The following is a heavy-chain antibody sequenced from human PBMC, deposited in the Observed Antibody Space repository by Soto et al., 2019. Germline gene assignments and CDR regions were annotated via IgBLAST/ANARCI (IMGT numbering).Heavy chain of an antibody. CDR2: INPNSGGT. CDR1: GYTFTGYY. J-gene: IGHJ5*02. Sequence: QVQLVQSGAEVKKPGASVKVSCKASGYTFTGYYMHWVRQAPGQGLEWMGWINPNSGGTNYAQKFQGRVTMTRDTSISTAYMELSRLRSDDTAVYYCAREGGSSGYDTHWFDPWGQGTLFTVSS. CDR3: AREGGSSGYDTHWFDP. V-gene: IGHV1-2*02. D-gene: IGHD5-12*01.